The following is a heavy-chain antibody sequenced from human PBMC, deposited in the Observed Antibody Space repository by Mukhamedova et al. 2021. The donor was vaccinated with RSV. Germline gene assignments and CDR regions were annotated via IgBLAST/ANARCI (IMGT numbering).Heavy chain of an antibody. D-gene: IGHD2-2*01. J-gene: IGHJ4*02. Sequence: GLEWIGSIYYSGSTYYNPSLKSRVTILVDTSKNQFSLKLSSVTAADTAVYYCARAGGGYCSSTSCYPQWGQGTLVTVSS. CDR2: IYYSGST. V-gene: IGHV4-39*07. CDR3: ARAGGGYCSSTSCYPQ.